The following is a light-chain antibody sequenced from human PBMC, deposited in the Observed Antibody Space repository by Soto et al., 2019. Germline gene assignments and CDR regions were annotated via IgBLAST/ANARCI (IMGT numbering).Light chain of an antibody. J-gene: IGLJ1*01. Sequence: QSVLTQPASVSWSPGQSITISCTGTSSDVGFYNYVSWYQQHPGKAPQLMIYDVSNRPSGVSNRFSGSKSGNTASLIISGLQAEDEADYYCSSYTSSSTLSTYVFGTGTKVTVL. V-gene: IGLV2-14*03. CDR2: DVS. CDR3: SSYTSSSTLSTYV. CDR1: SSDVGFYNY.